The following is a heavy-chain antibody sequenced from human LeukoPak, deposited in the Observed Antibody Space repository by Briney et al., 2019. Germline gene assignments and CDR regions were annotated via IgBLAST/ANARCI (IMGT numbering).Heavy chain of an antibody. CDR1: GYTFTSYD. J-gene: IGHJ5*02. CDR3: ARNPTVTTRRPRTSWFDP. V-gene: IGHV1-8*01. D-gene: IGHD4-17*01. CDR2: MNPNSGNT. Sequence: ASVKVSCKASGYTFTSYDINWVRQATGQGLEWMGWMNPNSGNTGYAQKFQGRVTMTRNTSISTAYMELSSLRSEDTAVYYCARNPTVTTRRPRTSWFDPWGRGTLVTVSS.